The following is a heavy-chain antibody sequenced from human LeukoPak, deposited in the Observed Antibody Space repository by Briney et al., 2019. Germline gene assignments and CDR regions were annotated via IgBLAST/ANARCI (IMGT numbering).Heavy chain of an antibody. CDR3: ARHGYDFWSGYYSPYYYGMDV. CDR1: GGSISSSSYY. J-gene: IGHJ6*02. Sequence: SETLSLTCTVSGGSISSSSYYWDWIRQPPGKGLEWIGSIYYSGSTYYNPSLKSRVTISVDTSKNQFSLELSSVTAADTAVYYCARHGYDFWSGYYSPYYYGMDVWGQGTTVTVSS. CDR2: IYYSGST. V-gene: IGHV4-39*01. D-gene: IGHD3-3*01.